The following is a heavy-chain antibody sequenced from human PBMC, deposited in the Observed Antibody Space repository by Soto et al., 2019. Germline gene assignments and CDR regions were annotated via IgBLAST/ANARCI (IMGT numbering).Heavy chain of an antibody. D-gene: IGHD4-17*01. J-gene: IGHJ4*01. CDR2: ISGYNGKT. CDR3: ARHFYGDHGIVDY. CDR1: GYTFPNYG. V-gene: IGHV1-18*01. Sequence: QVPLVQSGAEVKTPGASVRVSCKASGYTFPNYGIGWVRQAPGQGLEWMGWISGYNGKTKYAQKLQGRVALTTDKSTTTAYMELRSLRSDDTAVYFCARHFYGDHGIVDYWGQGTLVTVSS.